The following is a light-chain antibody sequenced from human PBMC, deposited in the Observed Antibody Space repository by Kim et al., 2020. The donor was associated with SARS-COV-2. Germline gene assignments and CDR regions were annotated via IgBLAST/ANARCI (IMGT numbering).Light chain of an antibody. Sequence: SPGESATRSCRASQSVGSNSVAWYQQRPGQAPRLLIHGTSTRATGIPDRFSGSGSGTHFTLTIRRLDPEDSAVYYCQHYVDSLFTFGPGTKVDIK. J-gene: IGKJ3*01. CDR1: QSVGSNS. CDR3: QHYVDSLFT. CDR2: GTS. V-gene: IGKV3-20*01.